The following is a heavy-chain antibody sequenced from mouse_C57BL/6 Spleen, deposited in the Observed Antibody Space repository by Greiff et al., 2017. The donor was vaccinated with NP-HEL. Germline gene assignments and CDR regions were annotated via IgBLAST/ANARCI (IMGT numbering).Heavy chain of an antibody. CDR3: ARPSITTVVARYFDV. J-gene: IGHJ1*03. CDR2: IYPGDGDT. Sequence: VKLQESGPELVKPGASVKISCKASGYAFSSSWMNWVKQRPGKGLEWIGRIYPGDGDTNYNGKFKGKATLTADKSSSTAYMQLRSLTSEDSAVYFCARPSITTVVARYFDVWGTGTTVTVSS. CDR1: GYAFSSSW. V-gene: IGHV1-82*01. D-gene: IGHD1-1*01.